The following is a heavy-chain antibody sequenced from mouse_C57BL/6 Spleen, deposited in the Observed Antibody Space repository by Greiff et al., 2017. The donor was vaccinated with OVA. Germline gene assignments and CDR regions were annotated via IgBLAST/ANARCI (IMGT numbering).Heavy chain of an antibody. Sequence: QVQLQQSGAELVKPGASVKLSCKASGYTFTSYWMHWVKQRPGQGLEWIGMIHPNSGSTNYNEKFKSKATLTVDKSSSTAYMQLSSLTSEDSAVYYCARLDITTSRGAMDYWGQGTSVTVSS. CDR2: IHPNSGST. CDR1: GYTFTSYW. D-gene: IGHD1-1*01. J-gene: IGHJ4*01. CDR3: ARLDITTSRGAMDY. V-gene: IGHV1-64*01.